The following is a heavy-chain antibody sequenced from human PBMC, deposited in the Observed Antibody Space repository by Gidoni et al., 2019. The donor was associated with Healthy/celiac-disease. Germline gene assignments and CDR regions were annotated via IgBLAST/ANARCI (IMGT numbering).Heavy chain of an antibody. CDR2: SSGSGGST. J-gene: IGHJ4*02. CDR3: AKDDYGDY. V-gene: IGHV3-23*01. CDR1: VFTFSSYA. Sequence: EVQLLASGVGLVQPGGSLRLSCAASVFTFSSYAMSWVRQAPGKGMEWVSASSGSGGSTYYADSVKGRFTISRDNSKNTLYLQMNSLRAEDTAVYYCAKDDYGDYWGQGTLVTVSS.